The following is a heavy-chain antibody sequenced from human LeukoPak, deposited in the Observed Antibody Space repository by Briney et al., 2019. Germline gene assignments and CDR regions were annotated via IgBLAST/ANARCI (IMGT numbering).Heavy chain of an antibody. V-gene: IGHV1-2*02. CDR3: ARSLITFGGVSYYYMDV. D-gene: IGHD3-16*01. J-gene: IGHJ6*03. CDR2: INPNSGGT. Sequence: ASVKVSCKASGYTFTGYYMHWVRQAPGRGLEWMGWINPNSGGTNYAQKFQGRVTMTRDTSISTAYMELSRLRSDDTAVYYCARSLITFGGVSYYYMDVWGKGITVTVSS. CDR1: GYTFTGYY.